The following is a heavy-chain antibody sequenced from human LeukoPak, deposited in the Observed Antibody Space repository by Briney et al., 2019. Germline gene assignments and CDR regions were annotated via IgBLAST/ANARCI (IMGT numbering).Heavy chain of an antibody. J-gene: IGHJ4*02. D-gene: IGHD5-12*01. CDR1: GFIFSSYS. CDR3: AKGDSGAYSYYFDY. CDR2: ISKNGGTT. Sequence: PGGPLRLSCAASGFIFSSYSMSWVRQAPGKGLEWVSVISKNGGTTYYADSVKGRFTISRDNAKNSLYLQMNGLRAEDTALYYCAKGDSGAYSYYFDYWGQGTLVTVSS. V-gene: IGHV3-23*01.